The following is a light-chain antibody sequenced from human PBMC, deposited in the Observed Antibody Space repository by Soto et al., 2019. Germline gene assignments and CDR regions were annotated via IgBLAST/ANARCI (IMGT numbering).Light chain of an antibody. CDR3: QQYGASPFN. V-gene: IGKV3-20*01. J-gene: IGKJ3*01. Sequence: EIVLTQSPGTLSLSPGERATLSCRASQSVSGTYLAWYQQRPGQAPKVLIYGASSRAAGIPDRFSGSGSGTDFTLTISRLEPEDFAVYYCQQYGASPFNVGPGTKVDIK. CDR2: GAS. CDR1: QSVSGTY.